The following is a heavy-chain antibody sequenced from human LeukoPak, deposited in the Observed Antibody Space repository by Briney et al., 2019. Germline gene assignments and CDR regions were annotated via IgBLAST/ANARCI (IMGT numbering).Heavy chain of an antibody. D-gene: IGHD1-26*01. CDR2: INHSGST. Sequence: SETLSLTCAVYGGSFSGYYWSWIRQPPGKGLEWIGEINHSGSTNYNPSLKSRVTISVDTSKNQFSLKLSSVTAADTAVYYCARGLSYDIIDYWGQGTLVTVSS. J-gene: IGHJ4*02. V-gene: IGHV4-34*01. CDR1: GGSFSGYY. CDR3: ARGLSYDIIDY.